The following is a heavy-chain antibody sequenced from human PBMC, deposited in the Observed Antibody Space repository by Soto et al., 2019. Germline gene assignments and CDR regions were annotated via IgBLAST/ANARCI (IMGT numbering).Heavy chain of an antibody. J-gene: IGHJ4*02. Sequence: ASVKVSCKASGYTFTGYYMRWVRQAPGQGLEWMGWINPNSGGTNYAQKFQGRVTMTRDTPISTAYMELSRLRSDDTAVYYCARAYYYDSSGYYDYWGQGTLVTVSS. CDR3: ARAYYYDSSGYYDY. CDR1: GYTFTGYY. CDR2: INPNSGGT. V-gene: IGHV1-2*02. D-gene: IGHD3-22*01.